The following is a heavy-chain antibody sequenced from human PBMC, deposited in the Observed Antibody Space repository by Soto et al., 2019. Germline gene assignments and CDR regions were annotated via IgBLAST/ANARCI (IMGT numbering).Heavy chain of an antibody. CDR1: GFTFRRYW. J-gene: IGHJ6*02. V-gene: IGHV3-74*01. CDR3: GREDNSGSGKFYAGMDV. CDR2: INSDASST. Sequence: EVQLVESGGGLVQPGGSLRLSCAASGFTFRRYWMHWVRHAPGKGLVWVSRINSDASSTNYADSVKGRFTISRDNAKNTLSLQMNSLRAEDTAVYYCGREDNSGSGKFYAGMDVWGQGTTVTVSS. D-gene: IGHD3-10*01.